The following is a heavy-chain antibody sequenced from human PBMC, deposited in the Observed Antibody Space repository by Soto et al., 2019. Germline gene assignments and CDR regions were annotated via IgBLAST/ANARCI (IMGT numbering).Heavy chain of an antibody. J-gene: IGHJ4*02. CDR2: INPNSGGT. CDR3: ATVGTTRDGYNQHFEH. D-gene: IGHD4-17*01. Sequence: ASVKVSCKASGYTFTGYYMHWVRQAPGQGLEWMGWINPNSGGTNYAQKFQGWVTMTRDTSISTAYMELSRLRSDDTAVYYCATVGTTRDGYNQHFEHWGQGTRVNVSS. CDR1: GYTFTGYY. V-gene: IGHV1-2*04.